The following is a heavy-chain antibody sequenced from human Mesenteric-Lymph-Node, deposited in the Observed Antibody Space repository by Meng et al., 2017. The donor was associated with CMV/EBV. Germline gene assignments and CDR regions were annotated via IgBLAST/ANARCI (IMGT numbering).Heavy chain of an antibody. CDR1: GFTFSSDS. CDR2: ISSSSSYI. CDR3: ARTRYNWNYYDYYGMDV. D-gene: IGHD1-20*01. V-gene: IGHV3-21*01. J-gene: IGHJ6*02. Sequence: GGPLRLSCAASGFTFSSDSMNWVRQAPGKGLEWVSSISSSSSYIYYADSVKGRFTISRDNAKNSLYLQMNSLRAEDTAVYYCARTRYNWNYYDYYGMDVWGQGTTVTVSS.